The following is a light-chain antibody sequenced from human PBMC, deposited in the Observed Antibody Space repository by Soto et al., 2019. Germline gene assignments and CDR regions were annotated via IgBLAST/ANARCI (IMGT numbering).Light chain of an antibody. CDR3: AAWDDSLSGYV. Sequence: QSVLTQPPSASGTPGQRVTISCSGRSSNIGSDYVYWYQHLPGTAPKLLIYNYDQRPSGVPDRFSGSKSGTSASLAISGLRSEDEADYYWAAWDDSLSGYVFGTGTKLTVL. CDR2: NYD. CDR1: SSNIGSDY. J-gene: IGLJ1*01. V-gene: IGLV1-47*02.